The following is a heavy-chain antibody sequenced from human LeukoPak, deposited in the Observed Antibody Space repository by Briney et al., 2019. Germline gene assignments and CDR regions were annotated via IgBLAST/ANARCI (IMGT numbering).Heavy chain of an antibody. CDR1: GITFSNTA. J-gene: IGHJ4*02. CDR2: ISGSGLNA. Sequence: GGSLRLSCAASGITFSNTAMSWVRQAPGKGLEWLSIISGSGLNAYYADSVKGRFAISRDNSKSTLFLQMNSLRAEDTALYYCVKRTMAGVLERRTYYFDYWGQGSLVTVSP. D-gene: IGHD2-2*01. V-gene: IGHV3-23*01. CDR3: VKRTMAGVLERRTYYFDY.